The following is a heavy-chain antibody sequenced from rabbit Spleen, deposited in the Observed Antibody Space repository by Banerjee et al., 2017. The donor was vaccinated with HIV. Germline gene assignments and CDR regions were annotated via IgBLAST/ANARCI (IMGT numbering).Heavy chain of an antibody. CDR1: GFSFNSGSD. CDR3: ARDLVAVIGWNFNL. J-gene: IGHJ4*01. CDR2: INMFTGKS. D-gene: IGHD1-1*01. V-gene: IGHV1S40*01. Sequence: QSLEESGGGLVKPGASLTLTCKASGFSFNSGSDMCWVRQAPGKGLEWIACINMFTGKSVYASWAKGRFIMSRPSSTTVTLQMTSLTVADTATYFCARDLVAVIGWNFNLWGQGTLVTVS.